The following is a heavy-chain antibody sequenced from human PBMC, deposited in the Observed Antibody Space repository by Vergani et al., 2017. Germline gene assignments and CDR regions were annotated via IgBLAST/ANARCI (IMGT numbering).Heavy chain of an antibody. Sequence: QVQLVESEGGVVQPGRSLTLSCVASGYTFSSHGMHWVRQAPGKGLEWVAVIWYDGSNKYYGDSVKGRFTISRDNSKNTLYLQMNSLRVEDTAVYYCARCSNEKRLDSWGQGTLVTVSS. CDR2: IWYDGSNK. D-gene: IGHD1-1*01. CDR1: GYTFSSHG. CDR3: ARCSNEKRLDS. V-gene: IGHV3-33*01. J-gene: IGHJ5*01.